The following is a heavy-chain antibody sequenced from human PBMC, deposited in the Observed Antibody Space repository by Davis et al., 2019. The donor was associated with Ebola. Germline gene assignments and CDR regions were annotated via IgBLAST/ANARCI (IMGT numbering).Heavy chain of an antibody. J-gene: IGHJ6*02. V-gene: IGHV3-21*04. Sequence: GESLKISCAASGFDFSSYAMNWVRQAPGKGLEWVSSISRKSTYKYHANSVKGRFTISRDNSKNTLYLQMDSLTAEDTAVYYCARGGETVTGTASHGMDVWGQGTTVTVSS. CDR2: ISRKSTYK. CDR1: GFDFSSYA. CDR3: ARGGETVTGTASHGMDV. D-gene: IGHD1-14*01.